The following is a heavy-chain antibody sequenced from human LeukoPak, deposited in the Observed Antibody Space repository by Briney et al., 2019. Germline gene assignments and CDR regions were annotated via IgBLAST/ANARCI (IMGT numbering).Heavy chain of an antibody. V-gene: IGHV4-59*08. J-gene: IGHJ4*02. CDR3: ASHGTPNSYLDN. CDR2: IYYSGST. D-gene: IGHD4-23*01. CDR1: GGSISRYY. Sequence: SETLSLTCTVSGGSISRYYWSWIRQPPRKGLEWIGYIYYSGSTNYNPSLKNRVTISIDPSKNQFSLKLSSVTAADTAVYYCASHGTPNSYLDNWGQGILVTVSS.